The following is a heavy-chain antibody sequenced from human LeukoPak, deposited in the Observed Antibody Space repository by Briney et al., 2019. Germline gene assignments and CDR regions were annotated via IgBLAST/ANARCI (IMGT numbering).Heavy chain of an antibody. CDR1: GGTFSSYA. CDR2: IIPILGIA. V-gene: IGHV1-69*04. Sequence: ASVKASCKASGGTFSSYAISWVRQAPGQGLEWMGRIIPILGIANYAQKFQGRVTITADKSTSTAYMELSSLRSEDTAVYYCARGDVVVTARPYYYYGMDVWGQGTTVTVSS. CDR3: ARGDVVVTARPYYYYGMDV. J-gene: IGHJ6*02. D-gene: IGHD2-21*02.